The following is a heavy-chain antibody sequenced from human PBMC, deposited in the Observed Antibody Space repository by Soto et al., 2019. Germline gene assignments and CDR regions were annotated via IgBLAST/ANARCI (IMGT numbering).Heavy chain of an antibody. CDR2: IIPIFGTA. CDR3: ARAPLGWYAVGADY. CDR1: GGTFSSYA. D-gene: IGHD6-19*01. J-gene: IGHJ4*02. V-gene: IGHV1-69*01. Sequence: QVQLVQSGAEVKKPGSSVKVSCKASGGTFSSYAISWVRQAPGQGLEWMGGIIPIFGTANYAQKFQGRVTITADESTSTVYMALSSLRSEDTAVYYCARAPLGWYAVGADYWGQGTLVTVSS.